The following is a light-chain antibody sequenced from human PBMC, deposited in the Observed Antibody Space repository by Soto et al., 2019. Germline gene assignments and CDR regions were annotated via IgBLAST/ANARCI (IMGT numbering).Light chain of an antibody. V-gene: IGLV2-11*01. Sequence: QSALTQPRSVSGSPGQSVTISCTGSSSDVGSYNYVSWYQQHPGKAPKLMIYDVSKRPSGVPDRFSGSKSGDTASLTISGLQAEDEADYYCCSSAGNSARYVFGGGTKVTVL. J-gene: IGLJ1*01. CDR1: SSDVGSYNY. CDR2: DVS. CDR3: CSSAGNSARYV.